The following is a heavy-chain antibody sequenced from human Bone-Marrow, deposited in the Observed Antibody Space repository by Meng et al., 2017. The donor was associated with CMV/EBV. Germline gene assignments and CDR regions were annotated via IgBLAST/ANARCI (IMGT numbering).Heavy chain of an antibody. CDR2: IYYSGST. CDR3: ARSVVPAAVYDY. V-gene: IGHV4-39*07. J-gene: IGHJ4*02. D-gene: IGHD2-2*01. Sequence: SETLSLTCAVYGGSISSSSYYWGWIRQPPGKGLEWIGSIYYSGSTYYNPSLKSRVTISVDTSKNQFSLKLSSVTAADTAVYYCARSVVPAAVYDYWGQGTLVTVSS. CDR1: GGSISSSSYY.